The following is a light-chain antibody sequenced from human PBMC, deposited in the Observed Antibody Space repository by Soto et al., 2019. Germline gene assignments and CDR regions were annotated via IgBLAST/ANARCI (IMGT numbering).Light chain of an antibody. CDR2: AAS. J-gene: IGKJ1*01. CDR1: QGIYTY. V-gene: IGKV1-9*01. Sequence: DIQLTQSPSFLSASVGDRVTITCRASQGIYTYLAWYQQKPGKAPELLIYAASTLQSWVPSRFSGSGSATEFSLTISSLQAEDFATYYCHDLTSYAWAFGQGTKVEIK. CDR3: HDLTSYAWA.